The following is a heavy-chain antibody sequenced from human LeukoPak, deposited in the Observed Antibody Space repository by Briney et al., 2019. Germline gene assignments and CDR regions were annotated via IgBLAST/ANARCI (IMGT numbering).Heavy chain of an antibody. Sequence: PSETLSLTCTVSGGSISSSSYYWGWIRQPPGKGLEWIGSIYYSGSTYYNPSLKSRVTISVDTSKNQFSLKLSSVTAADTAVYYCAVSGPGYYYYSMDVWGQGTTVTVSS. D-gene: IGHD3-10*01. J-gene: IGHJ6*02. CDR1: GGSISSSSYY. V-gene: IGHV4-39*07. CDR2: IYYSGST. CDR3: AVSGPGYYYYSMDV.